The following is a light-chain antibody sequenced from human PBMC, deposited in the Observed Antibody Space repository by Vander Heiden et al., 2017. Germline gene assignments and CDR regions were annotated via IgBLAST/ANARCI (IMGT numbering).Light chain of an antibody. Sequence: EIVLTQSPATLSLSPGERATLSCRASQSVSSYLAWYQQKPGQAPRLLSYDASNRATGIPARFSGSGSGTDFTLTISSLEPEDFAVYYCQQRSPLTFGGGTKVEIK. CDR3: QQRSPLT. J-gene: IGKJ4*01. V-gene: IGKV3-11*01. CDR1: QSVSSY. CDR2: DAS.